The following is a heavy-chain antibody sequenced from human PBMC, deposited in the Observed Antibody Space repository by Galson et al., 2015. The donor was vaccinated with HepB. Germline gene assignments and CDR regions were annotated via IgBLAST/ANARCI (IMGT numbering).Heavy chain of an antibody. CDR3: AKRFRSGYCSTCSFDF. D-gene: IGHD3-22*01. J-gene: IGHJ4*02. V-gene: IGHV3-23*01. Sequence: SLRLSCAASGFTFSSYAMSWVRQAPGKGLEWVSVMSGSGGSTYYADSVKGRFTISRDNSKNTLYLQMNSLRAEDTAVYYCAKRFRSGYCSTCSFDFWGQGTLVTVSS. CDR2: MSGSGGST. CDR1: GFTFSSYA.